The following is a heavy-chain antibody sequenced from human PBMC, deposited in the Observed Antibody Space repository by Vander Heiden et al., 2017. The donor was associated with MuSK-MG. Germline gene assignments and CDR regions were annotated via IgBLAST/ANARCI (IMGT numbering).Heavy chain of an antibody. V-gene: IGHV1-3*01. CDR2: INAGNGNT. Sequence: QVQLVQSGAEVKKPGASVKVSCKASGYTFTSYAMHWVRQAPGQRLEWMGWINAGNGNTKYSQKFQGRVTITRDTSASTAYMELSSLRSEDTAVYYCARDGRITGTTRRDYYYMDVWGKGTTVTVSS. CDR1: GYTFTSYA. D-gene: IGHD1-7*01. CDR3: ARDGRITGTTRRDYYYMDV. J-gene: IGHJ6*03.